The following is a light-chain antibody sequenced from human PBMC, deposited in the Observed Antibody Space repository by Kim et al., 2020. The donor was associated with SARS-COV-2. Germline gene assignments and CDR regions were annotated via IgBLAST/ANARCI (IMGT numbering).Light chain of an antibody. Sequence: ALVQTVKITRQGDKLRNLYASWYQQKPRLAPVLGVYGKNNRPPGIPDRFSGSSSGNTASLTITGAQAEDEADYYCNSRDSSGNHWVFGGGTQLTVL. CDR1: KLRNLY. J-gene: IGLJ3*02. V-gene: IGLV3-19*01. CDR2: GKN. CDR3: NSRDSSGNHWV.